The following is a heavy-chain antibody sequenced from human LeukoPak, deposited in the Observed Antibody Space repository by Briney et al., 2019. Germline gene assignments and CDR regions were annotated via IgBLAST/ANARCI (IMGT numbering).Heavy chain of an antibody. CDR1: GYTLTELS. Sequence: ASVKVSCKVSGYTLTELSMHWVRQAPGKGLEWMGGFDPEDGETIYAQKFQGRVTMTEDTSTDTAYMELSSLGSEDTAVYYCATDPFRGRSYKDDYWGQGTLVTVSS. D-gene: IGHD1-26*01. CDR3: ATDPFRGRSYKDDY. J-gene: IGHJ4*02. CDR2: FDPEDGET. V-gene: IGHV1-24*01.